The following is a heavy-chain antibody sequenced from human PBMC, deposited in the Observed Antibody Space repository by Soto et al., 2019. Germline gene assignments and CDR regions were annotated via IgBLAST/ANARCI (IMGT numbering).Heavy chain of an antibody. V-gene: IGHV1-18*01. CDR3: ARDRPPVSLYGMDA. Sequence: QIQLVQFGGEVARPGASVTVSCEASGYIFTTYGLSWVRQTPAHGLEWMGWISADSGYTQYAQFFQGRVTMTRDTSRNTGYMTLRDLTSDDPGIYYCARDRPPVSLYGMDALGQGTAVTVSS. J-gene: IGHJ6*02. CDR1: GYIFTTYG. CDR2: ISADSGYT.